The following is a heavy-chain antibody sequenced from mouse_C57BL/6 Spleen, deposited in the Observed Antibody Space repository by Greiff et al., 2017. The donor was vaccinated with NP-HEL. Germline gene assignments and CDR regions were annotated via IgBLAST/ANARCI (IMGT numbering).Heavy chain of an antibody. Sequence: VQLKQSGAELVRPGASVKLSCTASGFNIKDDYMHWVKQRPEQGLEWIGWIDPENGDTEYASKFQGKATITADTSSNTAYLQLSSLTSEDTAVYYCTRRAYYYGSSYGYFDVWGTGTTVTVSS. D-gene: IGHD1-1*01. CDR3: TRRAYYYGSSYGYFDV. V-gene: IGHV14-4*01. J-gene: IGHJ1*03. CDR1: GFNIKDDY. CDR2: IDPENGDT.